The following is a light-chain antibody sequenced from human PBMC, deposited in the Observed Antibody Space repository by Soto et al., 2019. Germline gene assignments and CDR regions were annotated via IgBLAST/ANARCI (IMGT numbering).Light chain of an antibody. CDR1: SSDVGATDY. V-gene: IGLV2-8*01. J-gene: IGLJ3*02. Sequence: QSALTQPPSASRSPGQSVTISCTGTSSDVGATDYVSWYQQHPGKAPKLMIYEVSKRTSGVPDRFSGSKSGNTASLTVSGLQVEDEADYYCCSFAGSYTFWVFGRGTKLTVL. CDR3: CSFAGSYTFWV. CDR2: EVS.